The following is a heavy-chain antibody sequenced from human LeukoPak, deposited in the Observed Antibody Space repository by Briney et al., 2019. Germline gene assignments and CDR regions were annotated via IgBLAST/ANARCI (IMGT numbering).Heavy chain of an antibody. V-gene: IGHV3-21*01. CDR1: GFSFSTYS. J-gene: IGHJ3*02. Sequence: PGGSLRLSCAASGFSFSTYSMNWVRQAPGKGLEWVSFISSSSSSIYYADSVRGRFTISRDNAKNSLYLQMNSLRAEDTAVYYCARDKVLGIGPDAFDIWGQGTMVTVSS. CDR3: ARDKVLGIGPDAFDI. D-gene: IGHD1-14*01. CDR2: ISSSSSSI.